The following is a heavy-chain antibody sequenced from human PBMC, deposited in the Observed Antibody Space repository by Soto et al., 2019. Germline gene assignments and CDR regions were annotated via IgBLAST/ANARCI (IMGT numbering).Heavy chain of an antibody. CDR3: ARLGEYYQSIDP. CDR1: GDSISPYY. Sequence: PSETLSLTCTVSGDSISPYYWSWIRQPPGKGLEWVGYIYYGGTTSYNPSLKSRDTISVETSKSQISLRLGSVTAADTAVYYCARLGEYYQSIDPWGPGTLVTVYS. CDR2: IYYGGTT. V-gene: IGHV4-59*08. J-gene: IGHJ5*02. D-gene: IGHD2-2*01.